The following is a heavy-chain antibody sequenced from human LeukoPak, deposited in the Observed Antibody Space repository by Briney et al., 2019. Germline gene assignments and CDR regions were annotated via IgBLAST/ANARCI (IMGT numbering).Heavy chain of an antibody. CDR2: FNPEDGET. V-gene: IGHV1-24*01. CDR3: ASGFAYQYFDS. Sequence: ASVKVSCKASGYNLIALSIHWVRQAPGKGLEWMGGFNPEDGETIYAQKFQGRFTTTKDTSTATAYMELSSVTSEDTAVYYCASGFAYQYFDSWGQGTLVTDSS. CDR1: GYNLIALS. J-gene: IGHJ4*02. D-gene: IGHD2-2*01.